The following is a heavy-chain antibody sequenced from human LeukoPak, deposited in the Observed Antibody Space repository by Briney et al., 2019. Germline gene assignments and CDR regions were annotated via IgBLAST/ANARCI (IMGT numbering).Heavy chain of an antibody. CDR3: ARDPHYDFWSGYPL. Sequence: PSETLSLTCTVSGDSIGSGTYYWTWIRQPAGKGLEWIGRIYTSGSTNYNPSLKSRVIISVDTSKNQFSLKLSSVTAADTAVYYCARDPHYDFWSGYPLWGQGTLVTVSS. V-gene: IGHV4-61*02. J-gene: IGHJ4*02. D-gene: IGHD3-3*01. CDR2: IYTSGST. CDR1: GDSIGSGTYY.